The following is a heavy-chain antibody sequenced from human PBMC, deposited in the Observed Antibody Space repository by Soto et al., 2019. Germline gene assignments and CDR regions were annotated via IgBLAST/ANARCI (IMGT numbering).Heavy chain of an antibody. CDR3: ARARGHLELRVSWYFDL. V-gene: IGHV1-69*06. CDR2: NIPIFGTA. Sequence: QVQLVQSGAEVKKPGSSVKVSCKASGGTFSSYAISWVRQAPGQGLEWMGGNIPIFGTANYAQKFQGRGTITADKSTSTSYMELHSLRSEDTAVYYCARARGHLELRVSWYFDLWGRGTLVTVSS. J-gene: IGHJ2*01. D-gene: IGHD1-7*01. CDR1: GGTFSSYA.